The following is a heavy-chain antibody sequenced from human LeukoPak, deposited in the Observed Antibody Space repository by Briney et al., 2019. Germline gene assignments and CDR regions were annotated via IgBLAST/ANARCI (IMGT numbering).Heavy chain of an antibody. V-gene: IGHV3-48*02. CDR3: ARPSMVQGTNIAAFDS. D-gene: IGHD3-10*01. CDR1: GFTFNIYG. CDR2: ISSSSAV. J-gene: IGHJ4*02. Sequence: GGSLRLSCAASGFTFNIYGMSWVRQAPGKGLEWVSYISSSSAVYYADSVKGRFTISRDNAKNSLYLQMNSLRDEDTAVYCCARPSMVQGTNIAAFDSWGQGTLVTVSS.